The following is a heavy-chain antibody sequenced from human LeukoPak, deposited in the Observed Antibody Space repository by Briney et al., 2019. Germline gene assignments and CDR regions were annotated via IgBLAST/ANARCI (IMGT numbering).Heavy chain of an antibody. Sequence: GGSLKLSCAASGFTFYDSAIHWVRQAPGKGLEWLGRIKSKLFNSETAYVESVKGRFTIYKDDSKNMAFLAMNNLKTDDTALYYCFRYEETSGRFGDSWGQGALVTVSS. CDR3: FRYEETSGRFGDS. CDR2: IKSKLFNSET. V-gene: IGHV3-73*01. D-gene: IGHD3-16*01. J-gene: IGHJ4*02. CDR1: GFTFYDSA.